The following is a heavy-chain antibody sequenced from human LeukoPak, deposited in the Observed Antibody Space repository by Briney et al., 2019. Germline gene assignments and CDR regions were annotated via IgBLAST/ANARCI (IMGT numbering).Heavy chain of an antibody. V-gene: IGHV4-34*01. CDR1: GGSFSGYY. Sequence: SETLSLTSAVYGGSFSGYYWSWIRQPPGKGLEWIGEINHSGSTNYNPSLKSRVTISVDTSKNQFSLKLNSVTAADTAVYYCARGTVNYYDSSGYYSPFDYWGQGTLVTVSS. D-gene: IGHD3-22*01. CDR3: ARGTVNYYDSSGYYSPFDY. CDR2: INHSGST. J-gene: IGHJ4*02.